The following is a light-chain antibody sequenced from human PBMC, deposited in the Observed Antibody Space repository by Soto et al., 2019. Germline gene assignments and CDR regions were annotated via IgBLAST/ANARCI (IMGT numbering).Light chain of an antibody. Sequence: EIVMTQSPGTLSVSPGERATLSCKSSQSVSSNLAWYQQKPGRAPRLLLYAISTRATGIPARFSGSGSGTEFTLTISSLQSEEFAVYYCQQYNNGPPGITLGQGTRLEIK. V-gene: IGKV3D-15*01. J-gene: IGKJ5*01. CDR2: AIS. CDR1: QSVSSN. CDR3: QQYNNGPPGIT.